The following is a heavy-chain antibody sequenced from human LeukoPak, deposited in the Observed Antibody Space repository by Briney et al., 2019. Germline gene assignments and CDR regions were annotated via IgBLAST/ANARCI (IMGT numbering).Heavy chain of an antibody. CDR1: GGSIGSSSYY. CDR2: IYYSGTT. J-gene: IGHJ4*02. V-gene: IGHV4-39*01. D-gene: IGHD4-23*01. Sequence: PSQSLSLTCTVAGGSIGSSSYYWGWILQPPGKGLEWIGRIYYSGTTYYNSSPKSRVTISVDTSKYQFSLKLCSVRAADTAVYYCASDGGNLYYFDYWGQGTLVTVSS. CDR3: ASDGGNLYYFDY.